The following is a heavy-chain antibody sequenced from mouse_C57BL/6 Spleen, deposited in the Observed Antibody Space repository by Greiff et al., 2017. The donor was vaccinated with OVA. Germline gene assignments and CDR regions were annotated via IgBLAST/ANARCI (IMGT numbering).Heavy chain of an antibody. J-gene: IGHJ3*01. CDR3: ASYYDYDGSWFAY. CDR2: IHPNYGTT. Sequence: VQLKQSGPELVKPGASVKISCKASGYSFTDYYMNWVKQSHGKSLEWIGVIHPNYGTTSYNKKFKGKATLTVDQSSSTAYMQLNSLTAEDSAVYYCASYYDYDGSWFAYWGQGTLVTVSA. CDR1: GYSFTDYY. V-gene: IGHV1-39*01. D-gene: IGHD2-4*01.